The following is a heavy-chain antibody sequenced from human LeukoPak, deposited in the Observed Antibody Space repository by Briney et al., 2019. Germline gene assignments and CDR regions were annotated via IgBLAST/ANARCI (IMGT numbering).Heavy chain of an antibody. CDR2: ISSSSSYI. Sequence: GGSLRLSCAASGFTFSSYSMNWVRQAPGKGLEWVSSISSSSSYIYYADSVKGRFTISRDNAKNSLYLQMNSLRAEDTAVYYCARESVSGGSYYYYGMDVWGQGTTVTVSS. D-gene: IGHD3-10*01. CDR1: GFTFSSYS. V-gene: IGHV3-21*01. CDR3: ARESVSGGSYYYYGMDV. J-gene: IGHJ6*02.